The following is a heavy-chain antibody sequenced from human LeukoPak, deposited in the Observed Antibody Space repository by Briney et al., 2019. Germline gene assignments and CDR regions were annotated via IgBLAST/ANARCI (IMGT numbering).Heavy chain of an antibody. Sequence: XGSLRLSCAASGFTFSNAWMTWVRQAPGKGLEWVSTMYGGGTNTFYADSVKGRFTISRDDSKNMQFLEMDSLRPEDTAVYFCAKRIREAAGIYFDSWGQGTLVTVFS. CDR1: GFTFSNAW. J-gene: IGHJ4*02. D-gene: IGHD2-15*01. V-gene: IGHV3-23*01. CDR2: MYGGGTNT. CDR3: AKRIREAAGIYFDS.